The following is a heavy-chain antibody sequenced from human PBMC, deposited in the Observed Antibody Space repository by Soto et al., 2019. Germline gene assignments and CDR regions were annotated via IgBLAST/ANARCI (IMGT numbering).Heavy chain of an antibody. J-gene: IGHJ5*01. CDR1: GGTFSSYA. Sequence: ASVKVSCKASGGTFSSYAISWVRQAPGQGLEWMGGIIPIFGTANYAQKFQGRLSLTRNTSTSTAYMDLSRLTSDDTAVYYCARVEGHLDSWGQGTLVTVSS. V-gene: IGHV1-69*05. CDR2: IIPIFGTA. CDR3: ARVEGHLDS.